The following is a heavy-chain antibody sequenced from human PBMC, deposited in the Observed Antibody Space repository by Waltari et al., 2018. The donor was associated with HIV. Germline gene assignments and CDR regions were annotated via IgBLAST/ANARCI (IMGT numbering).Heavy chain of an antibody. CDR2: INPKGGST. Sequence: QVQLVQSGAEVKKPGASLKVSCKTSGYTFNSYNIHWVRQSPGQGLEWKGIINPKGGSTTYAQKCQGRVTMTTDTSTNTVDLELNSLRSDDTAVYFCARGPESLADRPWLVVHGWLDPWGQGTLVTVSS. V-gene: IGHV1-46*02. CDR1: GYTFNSYN. CDR3: ARGPESLADRPWLVVHGWLDP. D-gene: IGHD6-6*01. J-gene: IGHJ5*02.